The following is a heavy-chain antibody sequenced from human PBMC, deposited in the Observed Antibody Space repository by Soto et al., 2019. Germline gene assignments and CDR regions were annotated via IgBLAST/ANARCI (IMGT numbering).Heavy chain of an antibody. Sequence: QMQLVESGGGVVQPGKSLRLSCIASGFTFSNYGMHWVRQAPGKGLEWVAVIRYDGGRKFYADSVKGRFTISRDNSKNQLYLQMTRLRAVDTGVYYCARDEVQLERRSWDGKDVWGQGTTVLVSS. CDR3: ARDEVQLERRSWDGKDV. J-gene: IGHJ6*02. V-gene: IGHV3-33*01. CDR2: IRYDGGRK. D-gene: IGHD1-1*01. CDR1: GFTFSNYG.